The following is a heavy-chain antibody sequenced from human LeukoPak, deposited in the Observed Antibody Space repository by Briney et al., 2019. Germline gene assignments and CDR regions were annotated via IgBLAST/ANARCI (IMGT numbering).Heavy chain of an antibody. CDR2: ISWDGGST. CDR3: AKDTRSSLAVAGTIDY. CDR1: GFTFDDYA. D-gene: IGHD6-19*01. Sequence: GGSLRLSCAASGFTFDDYAMHWVRQAPGKGLEWVSLISWDGGSTYYADSVKGRFTISRDSSKNSLYLQMNSLRAEDTALYYCAKDTRSSLAVAGTIDYWGQGTLVTVSS. V-gene: IGHV3-43D*03. J-gene: IGHJ4*02.